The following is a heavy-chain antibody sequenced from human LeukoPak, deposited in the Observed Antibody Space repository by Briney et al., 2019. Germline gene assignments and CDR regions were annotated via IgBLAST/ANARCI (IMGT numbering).Heavy chain of an antibody. CDR1: GYTFTSYG. J-gene: IGHJ6*03. CDR3: ARKYYDILTGYYAHYYYMDV. Sequence: ASVKVSCKASGYTFTSYGISWVRQAPGQGLEWMGWISAYNGNTNYAQKLQGRVTMTTDTSTSTAYMELRSLRSDDTAVYYCARKYYDILTGYYAHYYYMDVWGKGTTVTISS. CDR2: ISAYNGNT. D-gene: IGHD3-9*01. V-gene: IGHV1-18*01.